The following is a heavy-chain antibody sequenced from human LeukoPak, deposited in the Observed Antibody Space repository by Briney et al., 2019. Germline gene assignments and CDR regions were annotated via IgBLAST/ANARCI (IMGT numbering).Heavy chain of an antibody. CDR1: GTSISSSGYS. CDR2: VFYSGTF. CDR3: ARLDYADRSDAFDL. J-gene: IGHJ3*01. D-gene: IGHD4-17*01. Sequence: SETLSLTCTASGTSISSSGYSWNWIRQPPGKGLEWIGYVFYSGTFHYNSSLKSRVTISLDTSTNQFSLRLNSVTAADTAVYYCARLDYADRSDAFDLWGQGTVVTVSS. V-gene: IGHV4-30-4*07.